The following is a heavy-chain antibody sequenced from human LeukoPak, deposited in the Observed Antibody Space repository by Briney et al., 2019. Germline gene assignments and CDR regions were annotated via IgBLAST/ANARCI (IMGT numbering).Heavy chain of an antibody. D-gene: IGHD3-3*01. CDR3: AKSNVFRLLEWPQYFDY. CDR2: ISGSGGST. CDR1: GFTFSTYA. V-gene: IGHV3-23*01. J-gene: IGHJ4*02. Sequence: PGGSLRLSCAASGFTFSTYAMSWVRQAPGKGLEWVSVISGSGGSTYYADSVKGRFTISRDISKNTLYLQMNSLRAEDTAVYYCAKSNVFRLLEWPQYFDYWGQGTLVTVSS.